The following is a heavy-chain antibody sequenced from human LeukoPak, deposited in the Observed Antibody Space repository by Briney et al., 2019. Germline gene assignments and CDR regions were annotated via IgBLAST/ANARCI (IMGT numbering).Heavy chain of an antibody. Sequence: GGSLRLSCVASGFSLGDHGMSWVRQAPGKGLEWVSGISGSGGSTYYADSVKGRFTISRDSSKNTLYLQMNSLRAEDTAVYYCAKDRAPTTGSSDYWGQGTLVTVSS. V-gene: IGHV3-23*01. J-gene: IGHJ4*02. D-gene: IGHD3-10*01. CDR2: ISGSGGST. CDR3: AKDRAPTTGSSDY. CDR1: GFSLGDHG.